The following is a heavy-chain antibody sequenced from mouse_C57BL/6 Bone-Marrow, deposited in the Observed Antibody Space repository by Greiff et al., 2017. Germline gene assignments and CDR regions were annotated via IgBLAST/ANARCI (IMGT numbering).Heavy chain of an antibody. CDR1: GYTFTSYW. CDR3: ASPYYYGSRKGYYDV. CDR2: INPSSGYT. V-gene: IGHV1-7*01. Sequence: VQLQQSGAELAKPGASVKLSCKASGYTFTSYWMHWVKQRPGQGLEWIGYINPSSGYTKYNQKFKDKDTLTADKSSSTAYMQLVSLTYEDSAVYYCASPYYYGSRKGYYDVWGTGTTVTVSS. J-gene: IGHJ1*03. D-gene: IGHD1-1*01.